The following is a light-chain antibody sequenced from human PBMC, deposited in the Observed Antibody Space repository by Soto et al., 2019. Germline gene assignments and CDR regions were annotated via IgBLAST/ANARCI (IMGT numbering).Light chain of an antibody. Sequence: DFVMTQSPVSLAVSLGERATINCKSSQSVLYSSNNKNYLAWYQQKPGQPPKLLIYWASTRESGVPDRFSGSGSGTDFALTISSLQAEDVAVYYCQQYYITRPTTFGGGTKVEIK. CDR2: WAS. CDR1: QSVLYSSNNKNY. CDR3: QQYYITRPTT. J-gene: IGKJ4*01. V-gene: IGKV4-1*01.